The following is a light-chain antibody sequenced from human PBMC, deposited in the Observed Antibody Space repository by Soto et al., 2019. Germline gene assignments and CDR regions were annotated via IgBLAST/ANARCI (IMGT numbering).Light chain of an antibody. Sequence: DIVMTQSPDSLAVSLGERATINCKSSQSVLYSSNNKNYLAWYQQKPGQPPKLLIYRASTRESGVPDRFSGSGSGTDFTLTITSLQAEDVAVYYCQQYYSSPQTFCQGTKVEIK. CDR3: QQYYSSPQT. J-gene: IGKJ1*01. CDR1: QSVLYSSNNKNY. V-gene: IGKV4-1*01. CDR2: RAS.